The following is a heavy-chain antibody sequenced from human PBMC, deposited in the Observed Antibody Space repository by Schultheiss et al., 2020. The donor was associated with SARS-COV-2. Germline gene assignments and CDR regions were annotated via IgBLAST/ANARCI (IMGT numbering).Heavy chain of an antibody. Sequence: GESLKISCTASGFTFGDYAMSWFRQAPGKGLEWVGFIRSKAYGGTTEYAASVKGRFTISRDDSKSIAYLQMNSLKTEDTAVYYCARATLKIPGYVYWGQGTLVTVSS. CDR2: IRSKAYGGTT. CDR3: ARATLKIPGYVY. J-gene: IGHJ4*02. V-gene: IGHV3-49*03. D-gene: IGHD5-12*01. CDR1: GFTFGDYA.